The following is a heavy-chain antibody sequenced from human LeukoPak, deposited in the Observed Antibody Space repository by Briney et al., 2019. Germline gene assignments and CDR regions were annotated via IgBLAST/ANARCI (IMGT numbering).Heavy chain of an antibody. D-gene: IGHD3-10*01. Sequence: SETLSLTCAVSGYSITSSSWWGWIRQPPGKGLEWIGYIYHSGTTYYNPSLQSRVTMSVDTSKNQFSLKLSSVTAVDTAVYYCARKENVYYYFNYWGQGTLVTVSS. CDR2: IYHSGTT. J-gene: IGHJ4*02. V-gene: IGHV4-28*01. CDR3: ARKENVYYYFNY. CDR1: GYSITSSSW.